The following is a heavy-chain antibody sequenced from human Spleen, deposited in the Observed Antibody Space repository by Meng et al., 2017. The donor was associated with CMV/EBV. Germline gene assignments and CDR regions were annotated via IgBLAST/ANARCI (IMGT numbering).Heavy chain of an antibody. CDR2: IIPIFGTA. V-gene: IGHV1-69*05. CDR3: ARGVVPAAAPGYYYYYYGMDV. D-gene: IGHD2-2*01. J-gene: IGHJ6*02. Sequence: SVKVSCKASGGTFSSYAISWVRQAPGQGLEWMGGIIPIFGTANYAQKFQGRVTITTDESTSTAYMELSSLRSEDTAVYYCARGVVPAAAPGYYYYYYGMDVWGQGTTVTVSS. CDR1: GGTFSSYA.